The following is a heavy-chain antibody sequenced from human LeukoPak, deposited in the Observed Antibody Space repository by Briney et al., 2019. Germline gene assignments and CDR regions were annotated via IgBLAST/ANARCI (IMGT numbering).Heavy chain of an antibody. V-gene: IGHV1-69*05. CDR2: IIPIFGTA. CDR1: GGTFSSYA. Sequence: GASVKVSCKASGGTFSSYAISWVRQAPGQGLEWMGGIIPIFGTANYAQKFQGRVTITTDESTSTAYMELSSLRSEDTAVYYCAREKDSSSWYEMTRPLDYWGQGTLVTVSS. CDR3: AREKDSSSWYEMTRPLDY. J-gene: IGHJ4*02. D-gene: IGHD6-13*01.